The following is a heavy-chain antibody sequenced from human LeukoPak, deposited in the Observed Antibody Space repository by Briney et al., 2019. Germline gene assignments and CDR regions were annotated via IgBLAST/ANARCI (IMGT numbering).Heavy chain of an antibody. CDR2: IKQDGSEK. V-gene: IGHV3-7*01. CDR3: ARDPIPIDWLGSDAFDI. D-gene: IGHD3-9*01. J-gene: IGHJ3*02. Sequence: QPGGSLRLSCAASGFTFSSYWMSWVRQAPGKGLEWVANIKQDGSEKYYVDSVKGRFTISRDNAKNSLYLQMNSLRAEDTAVYYCARDPIPIDWLGSDAFDIWGQGTMVTVSS. CDR1: GFTFSSYW.